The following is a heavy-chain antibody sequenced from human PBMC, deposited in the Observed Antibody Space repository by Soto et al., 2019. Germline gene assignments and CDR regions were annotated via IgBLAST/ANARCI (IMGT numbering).Heavy chain of an antibody. CDR2: ISGSGGST. J-gene: IGHJ4*02. CDR1: GFTFSSYA. V-gene: IGHV3-23*01. D-gene: IGHD6-19*01. Sequence: PGGSLRLSCAASGFTFSSYAMSWVRQAPGKGLEWVSAISGSGGSTYYADSVKGRFTISRDNSKNTLYLQMNSLRAEDTAVYYCAKEFDWLTYSSGFPFDYWGQGTLVTVSS. CDR3: AKEFDWLTYSSGFPFDY.